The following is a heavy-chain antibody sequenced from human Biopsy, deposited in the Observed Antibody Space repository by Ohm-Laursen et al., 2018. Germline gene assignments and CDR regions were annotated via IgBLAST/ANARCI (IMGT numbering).Heavy chain of an antibody. CDR1: GFTFSSYA. V-gene: IGHV3-23*01. D-gene: IGHD4-17*01. CDR3: ALAAAQTVTHFDY. Sequence: SLRLSCTASGFTFSSYAMTWFRQAPGKGLEWVSTISGNSDIIYDTDSVKGRFTISRDNSKNTLYLQMNSLRAGDTAVYYCALAAAQTVTHFDYWGQGTLVPVSS. J-gene: IGHJ4*02. CDR2: ISGNSDII.